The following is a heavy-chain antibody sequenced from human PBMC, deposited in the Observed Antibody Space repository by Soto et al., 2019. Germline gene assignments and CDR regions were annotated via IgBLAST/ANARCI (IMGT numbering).Heavy chain of an antibody. CDR2: IFHDGTA. CDR1: GVSISSGNW. CDR3: ARLVYDTRLNYMYFDF. V-gene: IGHV4-4*01. Sequence: PXGTPSLTFAVSGVSISSGNWWTCVRQTPQRGLEYIGEIFHDGTANYYPSFERRVAISVDTSKNQFSLKLTSVTAADTAIYFCARLVYDTRLNYMYFDFWGQGALVTVSS. J-gene: IGHJ4*02. D-gene: IGHD2-8*01.